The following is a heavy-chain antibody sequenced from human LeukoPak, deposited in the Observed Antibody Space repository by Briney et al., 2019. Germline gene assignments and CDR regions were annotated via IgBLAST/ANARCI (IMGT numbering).Heavy chain of an antibody. V-gene: IGHV3-74*01. CDR1: GFTFSNYW. Sequence: GGSLRLSCAASGFTFSNYWMHWVRQAPGKGLVWVSRINGDGSTTTYADSVKGRFTISRDNAKNTLYLQMNSLRAEDTAVYYCAREGVAGALDYWGQGTLVTVSS. D-gene: IGHD6-19*01. CDR2: INGDGSTT. CDR3: AREGVAGALDY. J-gene: IGHJ4*02.